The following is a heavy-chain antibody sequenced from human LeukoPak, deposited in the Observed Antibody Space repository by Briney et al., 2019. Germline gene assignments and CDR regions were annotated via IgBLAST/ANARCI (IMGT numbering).Heavy chain of an antibody. CDR1: GFTFSDYS. D-gene: IGHD4/OR15-4a*01. V-gene: IGHV3-23*01. J-gene: IGHJ3*01. CDR3: AKKASRVPGHDVLDV. Sequence: PGGSLRLSCAASGFTFSDYSMVWVRQAPGRGPEWVSGVNFGGHMTDYTASVRGRFTISRDNSKNMVYLQMNSLRAEDTAIYFCAKKASRVPGHDVLDVWGQGTMVTVSS. CDR2: VNFGGHMT.